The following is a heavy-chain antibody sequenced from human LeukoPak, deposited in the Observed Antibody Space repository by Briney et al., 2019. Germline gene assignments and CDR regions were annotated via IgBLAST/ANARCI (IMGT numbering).Heavy chain of an antibody. Sequence: GGSLRLSCAASGFTFSSYAMSWVRQAPGKGLVWVSAISGSGGSTYYADSVKGRFTISRDNSKNTLYLQMNSLRAEDTAVYYCAKMDYDSSGYYNYWGQGTLVTVSS. CDR1: GFTFSSYA. D-gene: IGHD3-22*01. CDR3: AKMDYDSSGYYNY. V-gene: IGHV3-23*01. J-gene: IGHJ4*02. CDR2: ISGSGGST.